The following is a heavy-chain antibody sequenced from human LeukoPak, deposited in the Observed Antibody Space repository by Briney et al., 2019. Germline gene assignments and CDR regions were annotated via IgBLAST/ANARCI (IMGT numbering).Heavy chain of an antibody. D-gene: IGHD3-10*01. J-gene: IGHJ6*03. CDR2: INPNSGGT. CDR1: GYTFTGYY. CDR3: ARGPHSDGFGELLSKIGYYYYYMDV. Sequence: ASVKVSCKASGYTFTGYYMHWVRQAPGQGLEWMGWINPNSGGTNYAQKFQGRVTMTRDTSISTAYMELSSLRSEDTAVYYCARGPHSDGFGELLSKIGYYYYYMDVWGKGTTVTISS. V-gene: IGHV1-2*02.